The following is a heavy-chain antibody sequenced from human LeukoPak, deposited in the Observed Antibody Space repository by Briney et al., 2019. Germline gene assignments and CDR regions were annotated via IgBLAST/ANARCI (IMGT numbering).Heavy chain of an antibody. Sequence: SETLSLTCAVYGGSFSGYYWSWLRQPPGKGLEWIGEINHSGSTNYNPSLKSRVTISVDTSKNQFSLKLSSVTAADTAVYCCARRTGSGYNLNWFDPWGQGTLVTVSS. CDR2: INHSGST. J-gene: IGHJ5*02. CDR3: ARRTGSGYNLNWFDP. CDR1: GGSFSGYY. V-gene: IGHV4-34*01. D-gene: IGHD3-22*01.